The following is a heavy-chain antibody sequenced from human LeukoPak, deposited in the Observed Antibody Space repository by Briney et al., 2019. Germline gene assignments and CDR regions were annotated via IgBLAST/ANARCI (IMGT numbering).Heavy chain of an antibody. V-gene: IGHV1-2*02. D-gene: IGHD3-10*01. CDR3: ARGGCCNWCDP. CDR1: GYTFTGYY. J-gene: IGHJ5*02. CDR2: INPKRGGT. Sequence: GSSENVSCKPSGYTFTGYYMLRVRQAPGHRREGMGWINPKRGGTNYAQKFQGKVTMTRDASINTAYMELSSLRSDDTVVYYCARGGCCNWCDPWGQGTLVTVSS.